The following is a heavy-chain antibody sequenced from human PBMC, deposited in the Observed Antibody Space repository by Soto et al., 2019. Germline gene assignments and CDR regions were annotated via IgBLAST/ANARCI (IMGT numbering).Heavy chain of an antibody. CDR3: AANALGGGSQGDF. J-gene: IGHJ6*02. V-gene: IGHV1-69*01. CDR2: IVRIFGTT. D-gene: IGHD3-10*01. Sequence: QVRLVQSGAEVNKPGSSVKVSCKASGDTFSSYSISWVRQAPGQGLEWMGGIVRIFGTTVYAPRLQGRLTISADGPTSTSYIELSDLTSEDTAVYYCAANALGGGSQGDFWGQGTTVTVSS. CDR1: GDTFSSYS.